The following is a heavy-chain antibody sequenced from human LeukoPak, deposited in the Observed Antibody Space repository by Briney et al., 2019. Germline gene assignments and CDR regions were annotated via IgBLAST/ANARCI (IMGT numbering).Heavy chain of an antibody. CDR1: GFTFSSYA. D-gene: IGHD5-18*01. J-gene: IGHJ4*02. CDR3: ASPSWIQLWSPYFDY. Sequence: GGSLRLSCAASGFTFSSYAMHWVRQAPGKGLEGVAVISYDGSNKYYADSVKGRFTISRDNSKNTLYLQMNSLRAEDTAVYYCASPSWIQLWSPYFDYWGQGTLVTVSS. V-gene: IGHV3-30*04. CDR2: ISYDGSNK.